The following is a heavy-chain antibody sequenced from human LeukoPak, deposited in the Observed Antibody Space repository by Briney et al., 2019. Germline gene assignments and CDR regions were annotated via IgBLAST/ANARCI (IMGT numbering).Heavy chain of an antibody. CDR3: ARKSGDSSSWFRLLGYYYMDV. D-gene: IGHD6-13*01. Sequence: SETLSLTCAVYGGSFSGYYWSWIRQPPGKGLEWIGEINHSGSTNYNPSLKSRVTIPVDTSKNQFSLKLSSVTAADTAVYYCARKSGDSSSWFRLLGYYYMDVWGKGTTVTVSS. CDR1: GGSFSGYY. V-gene: IGHV4-34*01. J-gene: IGHJ6*03. CDR2: INHSGST.